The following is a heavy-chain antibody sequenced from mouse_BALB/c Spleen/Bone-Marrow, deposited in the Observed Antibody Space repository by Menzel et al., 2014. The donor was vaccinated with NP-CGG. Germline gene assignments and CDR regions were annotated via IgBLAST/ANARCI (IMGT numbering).Heavy chain of an antibody. CDR2: IYPYNGGT. Sequence: EVKLQESGPELVKPGASVKISCKASGYTFTDYNMHWVKQSHGKSLEWIGYIYPYNGGTSYNQKFKSKATLTVDNSSSTAYMELRSLTSEDSAVYYCAAYYRYDWFAYWGQGTLVTVSA. D-gene: IGHD2-14*01. V-gene: IGHV1S29*02. CDR1: GYTFTDYN. CDR3: AAYYRYDWFAY. J-gene: IGHJ3*01.